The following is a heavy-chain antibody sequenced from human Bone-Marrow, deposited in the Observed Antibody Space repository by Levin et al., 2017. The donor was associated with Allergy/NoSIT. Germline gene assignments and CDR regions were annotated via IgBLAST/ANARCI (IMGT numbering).Heavy chain of an antibody. CDR3: ARDPLAADYYYNYGMDV. CDR1: GYSFTGYY. J-gene: IGHJ6*02. V-gene: IGHV1-2*02. Sequence: ASVKVSCKASGYSFTGYYMHWVRQAPGQGLEWLGWINPNSGGTNYAQKFQGRVTMTRDTSITAAYMELTSLRSADTAVYYCARDPLAADYYYNYGMDVWGQGTPVTVSS. D-gene: IGHD4/OR15-4a*01. CDR2: INPNSGGT.